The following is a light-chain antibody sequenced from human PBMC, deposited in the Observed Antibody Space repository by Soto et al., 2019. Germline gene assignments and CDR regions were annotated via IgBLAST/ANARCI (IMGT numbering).Light chain of an antibody. Sequence: IVMTQSPDSLAMSLGERATINCKSSQSVLFSSNNKNYLAWYQHKPGQPPRLLLYWASTRESGVPDRFSGSGSGTDFTLTISSLRPEDVAVYYCQQYYLTPYTFGQGTKLEIK. CDR3: QQYYLTPYT. CDR2: WAS. CDR1: QSVLFSSNNKNY. V-gene: IGKV4-1*01. J-gene: IGKJ2*01.